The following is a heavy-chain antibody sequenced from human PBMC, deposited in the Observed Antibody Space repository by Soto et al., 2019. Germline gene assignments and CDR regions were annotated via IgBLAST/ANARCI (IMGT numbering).Heavy chain of an antibody. CDR2: INHSGST. J-gene: IGHJ6*03. V-gene: IGHV4-34*01. CDR3: ASHNGYSNYGLPYYYMDV. CDR1: GGSFSGYY. Sequence: QVQLQQWGAGLLKPSETLSLTCAVYGGSFSGYYWSWIRQPPGKGLEWIGEINHSGSTNYNPSLKSLVTISVDTSKNQFSRKLSSVTAADTAVYYCASHNGYSNYGLPYYYMDVWGKGTTVTVSS. D-gene: IGHD4-4*01.